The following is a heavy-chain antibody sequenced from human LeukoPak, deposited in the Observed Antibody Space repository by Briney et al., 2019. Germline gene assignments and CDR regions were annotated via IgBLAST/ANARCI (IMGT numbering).Heavy chain of an antibody. Sequence: PSETLSLTCTVSGGSISSGDYYWSWIRQPPGKGLEWIGYIYYSGSTYYNPSLKSRVTISVDTSKNQFSLKLSSVTAADTAVYYCARATQGWSTSYNWFDPWGQGTLVTVSS. CDR3: ARATQGWSTSYNWFDP. CDR2: IYYSGST. D-gene: IGHD1-26*01. CDR1: GGSISSGDYY. J-gene: IGHJ5*02. V-gene: IGHV4-30-4*01.